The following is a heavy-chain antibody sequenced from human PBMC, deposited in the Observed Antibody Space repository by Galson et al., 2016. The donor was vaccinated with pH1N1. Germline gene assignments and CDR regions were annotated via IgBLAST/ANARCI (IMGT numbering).Heavy chain of an antibody. CDR2: ISGSGSGT. Sequence: SLRLSCAASGFTFTSYAMTWVRLAPGKGLEGVSSISGSGSGTFSADSVKGRFTISRDNSKNTLYLQMNNLRVDDTAVYYCAKGGSGQLRMAFHLWGQGTTVIVSS. V-gene: IGHV3-23*01. J-gene: IGHJ3*01. D-gene: IGHD2-15*01. CDR3: AKGGSGQLRMAFHL. CDR1: GFTFTSYA.